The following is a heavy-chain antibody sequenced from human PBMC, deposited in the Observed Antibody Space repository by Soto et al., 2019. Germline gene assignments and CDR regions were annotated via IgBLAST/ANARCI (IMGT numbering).Heavy chain of an antibody. J-gene: IGHJ6*03. CDR3: ARAWYSRSSRDYMDV. V-gene: IGHV4-34*01. CDR2: INHSGST. CDR1: GGSFSGYY. Sequence: QVQLQQWGAGLLKPSETLSLTCAVYGGSFSGYYWTWIRQPPGKGLEWVGEINHSGSTNYNPSLKSRVTISLDTSKNQFSPKLRSVTAPDTAVYYCARAWYSRSSRDYMDVWGKGTTVTVSS. D-gene: IGHD6-6*01.